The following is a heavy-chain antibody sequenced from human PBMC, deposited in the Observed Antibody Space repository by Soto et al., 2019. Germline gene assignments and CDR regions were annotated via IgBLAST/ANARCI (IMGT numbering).Heavy chain of an antibody. D-gene: IGHD6-19*01. Sequence: PSETLSLTCTVSGGSISSSSYYWGWIRQPPGKGLEWIGSIYYSGSTYYNPSLKSRVTISVDTSKNQFSLKLSSVTAADTAVYYCARNNWVLEVDGPGWFDTWGQGTLVTVSS. V-gene: IGHV4-39*01. CDR2: IYYSGST. CDR1: GGSISSSSYY. CDR3: ARNNWVLEVDGPGWFDT. J-gene: IGHJ5*02.